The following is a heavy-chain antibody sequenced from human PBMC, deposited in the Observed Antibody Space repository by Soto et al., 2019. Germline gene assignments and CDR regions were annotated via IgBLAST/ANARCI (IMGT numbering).Heavy chain of an antibody. D-gene: IGHD3-3*01. Sequence: SETLSLTCTVSGGSISSYYWSWIRQPPGKGLEWIGYIYYSGSTNYNPSLKSRVTISVDTSKNHFSLKLGSVTAADTAVYYCARFGAHDFWSGYYGPLGAFDIWGQGTMVTVSS. CDR3: ARFGAHDFWSGYYGPLGAFDI. CDR2: IYYSGST. J-gene: IGHJ3*02. V-gene: IGHV4-59*01. CDR1: GGSISSYY.